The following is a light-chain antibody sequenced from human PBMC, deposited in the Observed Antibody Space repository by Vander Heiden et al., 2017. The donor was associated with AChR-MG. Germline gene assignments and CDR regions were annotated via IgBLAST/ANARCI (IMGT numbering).Light chain of an antibody. Sequence: HSVLIQPPSASGTPGQSITISCATSSDDGGSNTVNWYQQHPGKAPKLIIYEDSKRPSGVPDRFSGSKSGNSASLTICGLQSEDEADYYCGAWDKSLNVLFGGGTKLTVL. CDR3: GAWDKSLNVL. CDR2: EDS. J-gene: IGLJ2*01. CDR1: SDDGGSNT. V-gene: IGLV1-44*01.